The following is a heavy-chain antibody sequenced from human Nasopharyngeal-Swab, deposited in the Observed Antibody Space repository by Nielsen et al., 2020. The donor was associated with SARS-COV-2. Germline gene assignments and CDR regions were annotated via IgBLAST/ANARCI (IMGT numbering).Heavy chain of an antibody. D-gene: IGHD5-24*01. Sequence: GESLKISCAASGFTFSSYWMSWVRQAPGKGLEGVANIKQDGSEKYYVDSVKGRFTISRDNAKNSLYLQMNSLRAEDTAVYYCAREGDGYNNAGFYYNYYMDVWGKGTTVTVSS. CDR2: IKQDGSEK. J-gene: IGHJ6*03. V-gene: IGHV3-7*01. CDR1: GFTFSSYW. CDR3: AREGDGYNNAGFYYNYYMDV.